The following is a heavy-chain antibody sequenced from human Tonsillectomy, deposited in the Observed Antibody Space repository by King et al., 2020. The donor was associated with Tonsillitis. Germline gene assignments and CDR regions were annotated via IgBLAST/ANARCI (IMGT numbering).Heavy chain of an antibody. J-gene: IGHJ4*02. D-gene: IGHD4-23*01. CDR2: MYYSGST. Sequence: QLQESGPGLVKPSETLSLTCTVSGGSISSNYWNWLRQPPGKGLEWIGYMYYSGSTNYNPSLKSRVTISVDTSKNQFSLKLSSVTAADTAVYYCAREGHGGNPHLDYWGQGTLVSVSS. CDR1: GGSISSNY. CDR3: AREGHGGNPHLDY. V-gene: IGHV4-59*01.